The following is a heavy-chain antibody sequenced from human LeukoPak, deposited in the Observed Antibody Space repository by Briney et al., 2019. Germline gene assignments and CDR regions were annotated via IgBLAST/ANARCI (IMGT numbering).Heavy chain of an antibody. CDR1: GASISSDKW. D-gene: IGHD3-9*01. Sequence: PSGTLSLTCAVSGASISSDKWWSWVRPPPGEGLEWIGEINHSGNTNYSPSLKSRVTMSTDKSKNEFSLRLTSVTAADTAVYYCARAGVWLPAVWGQGTLVTVSS. V-gene: IGHV4-4*02. CDR3: ARAGVWLPAV. J-gene: IGHJ4*02. CDR2: INHSGNT.